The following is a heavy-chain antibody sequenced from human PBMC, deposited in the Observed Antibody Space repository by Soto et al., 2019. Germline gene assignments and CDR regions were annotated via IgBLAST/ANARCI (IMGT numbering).Heavy chain of an antibody. J-gene: IGHJ1*01. CDR1: GYSFTNYW. Sequence: GAALKISCKASGYSFTNYWIGWVRQMPGKGLEWMGIIYPGDSDTRYSPSFQGQVTISADKSISTAYLQWSSLKASDTAMYYCARLPNYYDSSGYYRVRYFQHWGQGTLVTVSS. D-gene: IGHD3-22*01. CDR3: ARLPNYYDSSGYYRVRYFQH. V-gene: IGHV5-51*01. CDR2: IYPGDSDT.